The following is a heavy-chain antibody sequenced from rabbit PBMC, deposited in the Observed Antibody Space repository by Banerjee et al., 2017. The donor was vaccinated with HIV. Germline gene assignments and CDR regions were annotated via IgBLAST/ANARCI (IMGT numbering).Heavy chain of an antibody. CDR3: ARDLAGVIGWNFNL. V-gene: IGHV1S45*01. J-gene: IGHJ4*01. CDR1: GFSFSSSYW. D-gene: IGHD4-1*01. CDR2: IYGGSSGST. Sequence: QEPLKESGGGLVQPGGSLTLTCTASGFSFSSSYWICWVRQAPGKGLEWIACIYGGSSGSTYYASWAKGRFTISKTSSTTVTLQMTSLTAADTATYFCARDLAGVIGWNFNLWGPGTLVTVS.